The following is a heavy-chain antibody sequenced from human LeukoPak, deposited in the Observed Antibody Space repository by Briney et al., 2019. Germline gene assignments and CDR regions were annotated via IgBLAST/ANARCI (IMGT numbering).Heavy chain of an antibody. CDR2: IIPILGIA. CDR1: GGTFSSHA. CDR3: ASGGPQEGFDY. J-gene: IGHJ4*02. D-gene: IGHD3-10*01. V-gene: IGHV1-69*04. Sequence: GASVKVSCKASGGTFSSHAISWVRQAPGQGLEWMGRIIPILGIANYAQKFQGRVTITADKSTSTAYMELSSLRSDDTAVYYCASGGPQEGFDYWGQGTLVTVSS.